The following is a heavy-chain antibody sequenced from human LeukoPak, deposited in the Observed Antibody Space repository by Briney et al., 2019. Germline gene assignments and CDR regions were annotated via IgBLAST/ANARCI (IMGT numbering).Heavy chain of an antibody. CDR1: GFTFSSYA. Sequence: GGSLRLSCAASGFTFSSYAMHWVRQAPGKGLEYVSAISSNGGSTYYANSAKGRFTISRDNSKNTLYLQMGSLRAEDMAVYYCARDGTDYGDAKTYYYYYMDVWGKGTTVTVSS. D-gene: IGHD4-17*01. J-gene: IGHJ6*03. CDR2: ISSNGGST. V-gene: IGHV3-64*01. CDR3: ARDGTDYGDAKTYYYYYMDV.